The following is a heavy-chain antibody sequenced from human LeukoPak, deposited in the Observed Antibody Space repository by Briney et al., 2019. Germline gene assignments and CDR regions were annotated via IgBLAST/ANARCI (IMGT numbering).Heavy chain of an antibody. CDR2: IAYDGSRA. V-gene: IGHV3-33*01. J-gene: IGHJ4*02. D-gene: IGHD1-14*01. CDR3: TRYNNDHFDY. Sequence: GGSLRLSCAGSGFTLGGYGMHWFRQTPGKGLEWVAVIAYDGSRAFYADSVKGRFTISRDNSKNTMSVQMDDPRAEDTAVYYCTRYNNDHFDYWGQGTLVTVSS. CDR1: GFTLGGYG.